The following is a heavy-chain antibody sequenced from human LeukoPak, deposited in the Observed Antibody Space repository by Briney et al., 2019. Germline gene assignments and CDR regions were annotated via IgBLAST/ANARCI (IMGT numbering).Heavy chain of an antibody. Sequence: PGGSLRLSCAASGFTVSSNYMSWVRQAPGKGLEWVSVIYSGGSTYYADSVKGRFTISRDNSKNTLYLQMNSLRAEDTAVYYCARVVISGREPPYSSSGFDYWGQGTLATVSS. V-gene: IGHV3-53*01. D-gene: IGHD6-6*01. CDR2: IYSGGST. CDR1: GFTVSSNY. J-gene: IGHJ4*02. CDR3: ARVVISGREPPYSSSGFDY.